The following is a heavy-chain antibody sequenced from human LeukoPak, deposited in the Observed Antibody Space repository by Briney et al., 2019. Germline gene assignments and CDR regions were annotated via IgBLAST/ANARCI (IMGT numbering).Heavy chain of an antibody. CDR2: IYTSGST. D-gene: IGHD3-9*01. CDR3: ARSAFEARNGRLFDY. J-gene: IGHJ4*02. CDR1: GGSISSGSYY. Sequence: PSETLSLTCTVSGGSISSGSYYWSWIRQPAGKGLEWIGRIYTSGSTNYNPSLKSRVTISVDTSKNQFSLKLSSVTAADTAVYYCARSAFEARNGRLFDYWGQGTLVTVSS. V-gene: IGHV4-61*02.